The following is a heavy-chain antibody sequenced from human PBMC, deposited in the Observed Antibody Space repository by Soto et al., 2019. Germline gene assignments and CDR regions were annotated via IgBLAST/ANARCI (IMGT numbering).Heavy chain of an antibody. D-gene: IGHD2-21*02. J-gene: IGHJ5*02. CDR2: ISAYNGNT. CDR3: ARARVYCGGDCYSGFDP. Sequence: QVQLVQSGAEVKKPGASVKVSCKASGYTFTSYGISWVRQAPGQGLEWMGWISAYNGNTNYAQKRQGRGTMTPDTSTSTAYMELRSLRSDDTAVYYCARARVYCGGDCYSGFDPWGQGTLVTVSS. CDR1: GYTFTSYG. V-gene: IGHV1-18*01.